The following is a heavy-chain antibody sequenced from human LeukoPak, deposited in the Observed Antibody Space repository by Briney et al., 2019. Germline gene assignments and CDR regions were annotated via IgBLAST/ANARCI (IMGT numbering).Heavy chain of an antibody. CDR1: ESTLSSYN. CDR2: ISSGST. D-gene: IGHD3-10*01. V-gene: IGHV3-23*01. Sequence: GGSLRLSCAASESTLSSYNMRWVRQAPEKGLEWVSVISSGSTSYADSVNARFTISRDNSKNTLYLQINSLRAQDTALYYCAKGNSASANYSPFDYCGQGTLVIVSS. CDR3: AKGNSASANYSPFDY. J-gene: IGHJ4*02.